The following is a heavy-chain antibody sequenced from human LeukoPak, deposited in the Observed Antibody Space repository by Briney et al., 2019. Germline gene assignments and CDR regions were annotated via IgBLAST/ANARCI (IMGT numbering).Heavy chain of an antibody. CDR3: ASELGDYYDSSFQSRFDY. CDR2: INPSGGST. V-gene: IGHV1-46*01. D-gene: IGHD3-22*01. J-gene: IGHJ4*02. Sequence: ASVKVSCKASGYTFTSYYMHWVRQAPGQGLEWMGIINPSGGSTSYAQKFQGRVTMTRDTSTSTVYMELSSLRSEDTGVYYCASELGDYYDSSFQSRFDYWGQGTLVTVSS. CDR1: GYTFTSYY.